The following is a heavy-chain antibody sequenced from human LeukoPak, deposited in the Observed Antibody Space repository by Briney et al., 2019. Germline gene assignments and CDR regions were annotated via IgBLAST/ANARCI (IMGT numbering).Heavy chain of an antibody. Sequence: VGSLTGYSWCSSCQRLRKRLWWIGELNHSGSTNYNPSLTSRVTIAVPRSKHRLSLKLCSVTAADTAVYYCARGPTIEDIVVVDATTKHNLDYWGQGTLVTVS. CDR3: ARGPTIEDIVVVDATTKHNLDY. V-gene: IGHV4-34*01. CDR2: LNHSGST. D-gene: IGHD2-15*01. J-gene: IGHJ4*02. CDR1: VGSLTGYS.